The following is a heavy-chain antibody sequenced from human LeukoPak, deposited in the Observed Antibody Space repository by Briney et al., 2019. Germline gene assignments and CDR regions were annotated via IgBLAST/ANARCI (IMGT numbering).Heavy chain of an antibody. Sequence: NPSETLSLTCAVYGGSFSGYYWSWIRQPPGKGLEWIGEINHSGSTNYNPSLKSRVTISVDTSKNQFSLKLSSVTAADTAVYYCARGWTYYDFRSGHYTGGPNWFDPWGQGTLVTVSS. V-gene: IGHV4-34*01. D-gene: IGHD3-3*01. CDR1: GGSFSGYY. CDR3: ARGWTYYDFRSGHYTGGPNWFDP. CDR2: INHSGST. J-gene: IGHJ5*02.